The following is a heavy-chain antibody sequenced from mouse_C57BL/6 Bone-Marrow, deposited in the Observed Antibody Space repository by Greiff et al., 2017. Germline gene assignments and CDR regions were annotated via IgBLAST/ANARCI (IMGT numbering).Heavy chain of an antibody. CDR3: ARVPDSTGYFAF. J-gene: IGHJ3*01. CDR2: IDPANGNT. D-gene: IGHD3-2*02. V-gene: IGHV14-3*01. CDR1: GFNFKNTY. Sequence: VQLQQSVAELVRPGASVKLSCTASGFNFKNTYMHWVKQRPEQGLEWIGRIDPANGNTKYAPKFQGKATITADTSSNTAYLQLSSLTSEDTAIYYCARVPDSTGYFAFWGQGTLVTVSA.